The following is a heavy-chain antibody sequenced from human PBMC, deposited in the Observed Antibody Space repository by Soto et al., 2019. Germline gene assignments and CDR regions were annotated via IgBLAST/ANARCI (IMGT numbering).Heavy chain of an antibody. Sequence: VASVKVSCKASGYTFTSYGISWVRQAPGQGLEWMGWISAYNGNTNYAQKLQGRVTMTTDTSTSTAYMELRSLRSDDTAVYYCARVGFRGCGFWSGYGGWFDPWGQGTLVTVSS. V-gene: IGHV1-18*01. CDR3: ARVGFRGCGFWSGYGGWFDP. CDR2: ISAYNGNT. CDR1: GYTFTSYG. D-gene: IGHD3-3*01. J-gene: IGHJ5*02.